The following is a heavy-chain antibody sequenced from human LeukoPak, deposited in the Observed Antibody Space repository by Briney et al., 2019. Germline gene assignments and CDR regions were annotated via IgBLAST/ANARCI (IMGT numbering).Heavy chain of an antibody. Sequence: PSETLSLTCAVYGGSFSGYYWSWIRQPPGKGLEWIGEINHSGSTNYNPSLKSRVTISVDTSKNQFSLKLSSVTAADTAVYYCARAPRLVGATSVVDYWGQGTLVTVSS. J-gene: IGHJ4*02. V-gene: IGHV4-34*01. D-gene: IGHD1-26*01. CDR3: ARAPRLVGATSVVDY. CDR1: GGSFSGYY. CDR2: INHSGST.